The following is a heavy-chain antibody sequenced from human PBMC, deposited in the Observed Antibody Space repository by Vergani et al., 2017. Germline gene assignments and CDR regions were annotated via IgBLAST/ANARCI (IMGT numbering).Heavy chain of an antibody. J-gene: IGHJ4*02. V-gene: IGHV3-48*03. D-gene: IGHD2-2*01. CDR2: ISSSGSTI. CDR3: ARETSAAGVDY. Sequence: VQLVESGGGVVQPGRSLRLSCAASGFTFSSYEMNWVRQAPGKGLEWVSYISSSGSTIYYADSVKGRFTISRDNAKNSLYLQMNSLRAEDTAVYYCARETSAAGVDYWGQGTLVTVSS. CDR1: GFTFSSYE.